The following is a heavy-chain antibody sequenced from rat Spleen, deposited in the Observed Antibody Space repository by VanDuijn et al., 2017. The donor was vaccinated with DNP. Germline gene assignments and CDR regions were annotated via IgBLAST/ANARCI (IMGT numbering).Heavy chain of an antibody. D-gene: IGHD1-1*01. V-gene: IGHV5-19*01. CDR3: ARDQFITTVVPHYFDY. Sequence: EVQLVESGGGLVQPGRSLKLSCAASGFTFSNYGLHWIRQAPTKGLEWVASISTSGGSTYYRDSVKGRFTVSRDNAKSTLYLQMDSLRSEDTATYYCARDQFITTVVPHYFDYWGQGVMVTVSS. CDR1: GFTFSNYG. J-gene: IGHJ2*01. CDR2: ISTSGGST.